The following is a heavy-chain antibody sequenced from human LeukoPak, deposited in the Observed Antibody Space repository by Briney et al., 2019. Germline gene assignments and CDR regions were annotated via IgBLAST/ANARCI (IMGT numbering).Heavy chain of an antibody. J-gene: IGHJ4*02. D-gene: IGHD3-10*01. CDR1: GFTFDDYA. V-gene: IGHV3-9*01. CDR2: ISWNSGSI. CDR3: AKDNRYYGSGSYTD. Sequence: GGSLRLSCAASGFASGFTFDDYAMHWVRQAPGKGLEWVSGISWNSGSIGYADSVKGRFTISRDNAKNSLYLRMNSLRAEDTALYYCAKDNRYYGSGSYTDWGQGTLVTVSS.